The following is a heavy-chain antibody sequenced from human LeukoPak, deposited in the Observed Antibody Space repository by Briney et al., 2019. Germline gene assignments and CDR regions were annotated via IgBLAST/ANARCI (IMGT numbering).Heavy chain of an antibody. CDR1: GFTFSSYW. D-gene: IGHD4-17*01. J-gene: IGHJ4*02. CDR3: ARNGGDNYGDLEY. CDR2: TRSDGSST. V-gene: IGHV3-74*01. Sequence: GGSLRLSCAASGFTFSSYWMQWVRQAPGKGLVWVSRTRSDGSSTSYADSVRGRFTISRDNAKNTLYLQMNSLIAEDTAVYCCARNGGDNYGDLEYWGQGTLVTVSS.